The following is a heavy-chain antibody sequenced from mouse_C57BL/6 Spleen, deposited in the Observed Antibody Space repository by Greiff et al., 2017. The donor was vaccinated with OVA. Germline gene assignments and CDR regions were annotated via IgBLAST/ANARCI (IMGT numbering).Heavy chain of an antibody. CDR1: GFTFSDYY. CDR3: ARVLGRRYAMDY. Sequence: EVQLVESEGGLVQPGSSMKLSCTASGFTFSDYYMAWVRQVPEKGLEWVANINYDGSSTYYLDSLKSRFIISRDNAKNILYLQMSSLKSEDTATYYCARVLGRRYAMDYWGQGTSVTVSS. J-gene: IGHJ4*01. D-gene: IGHD4-1*01. CDR2: INYDGSST. V-gene: IGHV5-16*01.